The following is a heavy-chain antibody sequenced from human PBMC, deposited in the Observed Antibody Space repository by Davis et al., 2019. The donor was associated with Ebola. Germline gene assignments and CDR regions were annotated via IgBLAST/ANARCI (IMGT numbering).Heavy chain of an antibody. D-gene: IGHD5-24*01. CDR2: INPNSGGT. V-gene: IGHV1-2*02. CDR3: ARGRDGYNRYYFDY. CDR1: GYTFTSYD. J-gene: IGHJ4*02. Sequence: ASVKVSCKASGYTFTSYDINWVRQATGQGLEWMGWINPNSGGTNYAQKFQGRVTMTRDTSISTAYMELSRLRSDDTAVYYCARGRDGYNRYYFDYWGQGTLVTVSS.